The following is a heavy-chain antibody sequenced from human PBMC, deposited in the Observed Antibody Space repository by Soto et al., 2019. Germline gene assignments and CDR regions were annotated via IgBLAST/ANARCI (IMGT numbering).Heavy chain of an antibody. CDR2: IYYSGST. Sequence: QVQLQESGPGLVKPSETLSLTCTVSGGSISSYYWSWIRQPQGKGLEWIGYIYYSGSTNYNPSLKSRVTISVDTSKNQFSLKLSSVTAADTAVYYCARVYYDTKLPASRRWFDPWGQGTLVTVSS. CDR1: GGSISSYY. V-gene: IGHV4-59*01. D-gene: IGHD3-22*01. J-gene: IGHJ5*02. CDR3: ARVYYDTKLPASRRWFDP.